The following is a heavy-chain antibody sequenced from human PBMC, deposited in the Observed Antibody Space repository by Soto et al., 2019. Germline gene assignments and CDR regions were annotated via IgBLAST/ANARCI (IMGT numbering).Heavy chain of an antibody. CDR1: AGTFSSYA. Sequence: GAPAKASCRASAGTFSSYAISWVRQAPGQGLEWMGGLIPICGTANYAQKFQGRVTITADKSTSKAYMELSSLRSEDTAVYYCARAKLKYSSRWEDDFDLCGKGGMITVAS. J-gene: IGHJ3*01. D-gene: IGHD6-13*01. CDR2: LIPICGTA. V-gene: IGHV1-69*06. CDR3: ARAKLKYSSRWEDDFDL.